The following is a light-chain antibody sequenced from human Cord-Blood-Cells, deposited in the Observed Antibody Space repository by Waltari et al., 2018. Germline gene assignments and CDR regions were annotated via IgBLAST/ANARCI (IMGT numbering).Light chain of an antibody. CDR2: DAS. J-gene: IGKJ4*01. V-gene: IGKV3-11*01. CDR1: QSVSSY. CDR3: QQRSNWPLT. Sequence: EIVLTQSPATLSLSPGERATLSRRASQSVSSYLAWYQQKPGQAPRLRIYDASNRATGIPARFSGSGSGTDFTLTISSLEPEDFAVYYCQQRSNWPLTFGGGTKVEIK.